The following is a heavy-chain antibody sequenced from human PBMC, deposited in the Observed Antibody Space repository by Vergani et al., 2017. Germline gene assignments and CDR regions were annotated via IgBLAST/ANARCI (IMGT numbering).Heavy chain of an antibody. CDR2: IYTSGST. Sequence: QVQLQESGPGLVKPSQTLSLTCTVSGGSISSGSYYWSWIRQPAGKGLEWIGRIYTSGSTNYNPSLKSRVTISVDTYKNQFSLKLSSVTAADTAVYYCASLVAATGSGGMDVWGQGTTVTVSS. CDR3: ASLVAATGSGGMDV. D-gene: IGHD2-15*01. V-gene: IGHV4-61*02. J-gene: IGHJ6*02. CDR1: GGSISSGSYY.